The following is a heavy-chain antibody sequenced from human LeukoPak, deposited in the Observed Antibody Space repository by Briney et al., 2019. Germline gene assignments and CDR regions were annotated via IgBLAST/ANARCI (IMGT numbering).Heavy chain of an antibody. CDR1: GYTFTGYY. J-gene: IGHJ5*02. CDR3: ARDNDSGDRNWFDP. V-gene: IGHV1-2*02. D-gene: IGHD4-17*01. Sequence: ASVKVSCKASGYTFTGYYMHWVRQAPGQGLEWMGWINPNSGGTNYAQKFQGRVTMTRDTSISTAYMELSRLRSDDTAVYYCARDNDSGDRNWFDPWGQGTLVTVSS. CDR2: INPNSGGT.